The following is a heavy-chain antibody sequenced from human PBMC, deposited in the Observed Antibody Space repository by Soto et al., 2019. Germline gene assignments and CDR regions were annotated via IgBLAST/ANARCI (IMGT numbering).Heavy chain of an antibody. CDR1: GGTLSSYA. V-gene: IGHV1-69*06. D-gene: IGHD2-2*02. Sequence: SVKVSCKASGGTLSSYAISWVRQAPGQGLEWMGGIIPIFGTANYAQKFQGRVTITADKSTSTAYMELSSLRSEDTAVYYCASQLPSLYCTGSTSCYTGSRPLDYWGQGTLVTVSS. CDR3: ASQLPSLYCTGSTSCYTGSRPLDY. CDR2: IIPIFGTA. J-gene: IGHJ4*02.